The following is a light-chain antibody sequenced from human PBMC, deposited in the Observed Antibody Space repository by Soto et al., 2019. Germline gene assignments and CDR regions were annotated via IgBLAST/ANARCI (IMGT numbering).Light chain of an antibody. CDR3: QQSYGIPRT. V-gene: IGKV1-39*01. CDR1: QSINSY. CDR2: AAS. J-gene: IGKJ1*01. Sequence: DIQMTQSPSSLSASVGDRVSITCRASQSINSYLNWYQQRPGKAPKLLIYAASSLQTGVPSRFSGSGSGTDFTLTISSLQPEDSATYYCQQSYGIPRTFGQGTKVDI.